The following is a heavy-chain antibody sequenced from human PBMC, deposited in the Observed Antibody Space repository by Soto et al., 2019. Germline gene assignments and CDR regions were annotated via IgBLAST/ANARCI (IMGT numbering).Heavy chain of an antibody. CDR3: ARTWGYSAFDI. CDR1: GGSISSYY. Sequence: QVQLQESGPGLVKPSETLSLTCTVSGGSISSYYWSWIRQPPGKGLAWIGYIYYSGSTNYNPSPKSRVPTSVDTSQHQFSLKLSSVHAADTAVFSCARTWGYSAFDIWGRGTMVTVSS. J-gene: IGHJ3*02. V-gene: IGHV4-59*01. D-gene: IGHD2-15*01. CDR2: IYYSGST.